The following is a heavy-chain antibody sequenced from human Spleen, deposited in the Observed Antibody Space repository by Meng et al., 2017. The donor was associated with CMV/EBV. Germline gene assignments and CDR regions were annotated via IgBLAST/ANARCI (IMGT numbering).Heavy chain of an antibody. CDR2: SNAGNGDA. Sequence: ASVKVSCKTSGYAFTTYAMHWVRQAPGQRLEWMGWSNAGNGDAHYSQEFQGRVTITRDTSANTIYMELSSLTSEDMAVYYCARLGCSTSSCQYYFDYWGQGTLVTVSS. V-gene: IGHV1-3*02. CDR1: GYAFTTYA. D-gene: IGHD2-2*01. J-gene: IGHJ4*02. CDR3: ARLGCSTSSCQYYFDY.